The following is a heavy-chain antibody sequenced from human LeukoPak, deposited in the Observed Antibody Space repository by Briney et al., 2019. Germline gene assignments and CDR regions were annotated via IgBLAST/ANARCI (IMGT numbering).Heavy chain of an antibody. V-gene: IGHV3-21*01. CDR3: ARTRRYYYDSSGYYYSDY. D-gene: IGHD3-22*01. CDR1: GFTFSSYS. CDR2: ISSSSSYI. Sequence: GGSLRLSCAASGFTFSSYSMNWVRQAPGKGLEWVSSISSSSSYIYYADSVKGRFTISRDNAKSSLYLQMNSLRAEDTAVYYCARTRRYYYDSSGYYYSDYWGQGTLVTVS. J-gene: IGHJ4*02.